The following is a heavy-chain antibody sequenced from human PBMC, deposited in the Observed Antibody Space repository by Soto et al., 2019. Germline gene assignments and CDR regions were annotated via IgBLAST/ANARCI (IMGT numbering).Heavy chain of an antibody. Sequence: RASVKVSCRTSCCNIFAYYMHWVRRAPGQGVEWMGWINPGSGATSYAQTFQGRVTMTRDTTINTVYMEVTAADTALYYCARVDRSGWTPNFFDSWGQGTLVTVSS. V-gene: IGHV1-2*02. J-gene: IGHJ4*02. CDR2: INPGSGAT. D-gene: IGHD6-19*01. CDR1: CCNIFAYY. CDR3: ARVDRSGWTPNFFDS.